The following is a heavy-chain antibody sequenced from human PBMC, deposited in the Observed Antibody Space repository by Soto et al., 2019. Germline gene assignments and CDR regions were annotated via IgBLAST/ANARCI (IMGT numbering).Heavy chain of an antibody. CDR3: ARVGTGYSGYGNYYYYGMDV. CDR1: GGTFSSYA. D-gene: IGHD5-12*01. V-gene: IGHV1-69*13. CDR2: IIPIFGTA. J-gene: IGHJ6*02. Sequence: SVKVSCKASGGTFSSYAISWVRQAPGQGLEWMGGIIPIFGTANYAQKFQGRVTITADESTSTAYMELSSLRSEDTAVYYCARVGTGYSGYGNYYYYGMDVWGQGTTVTVSS.